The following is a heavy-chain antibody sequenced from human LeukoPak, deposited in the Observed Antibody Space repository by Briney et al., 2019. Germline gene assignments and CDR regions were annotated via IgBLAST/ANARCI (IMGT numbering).Heavy chain of an antibody. D-gene: IGHD5-18*01. J-gene: IGHJ4*02. CDR2: IYYSGST. CDR3: AREDTAMVDY. Sequence: SQTLSLTCTVSGGSSSIGGYYCSWIRQHPGNGLEWIGYIYYSGSTYYNPSLKSRVTISVDTSKNQFSLKLSSVTAADTAVYYCAREDTAMVDYWGQGTLVTVSS. CDR1: GGSSSIGGYY. V-gene: IGHV4-31*03.